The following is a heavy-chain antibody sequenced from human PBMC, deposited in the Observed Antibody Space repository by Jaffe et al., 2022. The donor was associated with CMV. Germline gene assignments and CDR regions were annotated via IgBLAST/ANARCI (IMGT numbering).Heavy chain of an antibody. CDR2: ISPYNGNT. D-gene: IGHD2-15*01. J-gene: IGHJ4*02. CDR3: ARDWNKYGGSYYFDY. Sequence: QVQLVQSGTEVYKPGASVKVSCKTSGYTFSNYGFTWVRQAPGQGLEWMGWISPYNGNTNYAQKFQGRVTMTTDTSTSTAYLELRSLRSDDTALYYCARDWNKYGGSYYFDYWGQGTLVTVSS. V-gene: IGHV1-18*01. CDR1: GYTFSNYG.